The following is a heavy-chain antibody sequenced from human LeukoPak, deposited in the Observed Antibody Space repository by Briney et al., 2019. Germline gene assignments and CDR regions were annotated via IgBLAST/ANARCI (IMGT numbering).Heavy chain of an antibody. J-gene: IGHJ4*02. CDR3: ARATVEMATITFDY. CDR1: GFTVSSNY. V-gene: IGHV3-53*01. Sequence: GGSLRLSCAASGFTVSSNYMSWVRQAPGKGLEWVSVIYSGGSTYYADSVKGRFTISSDNSKNTLYLQMNSLRAEDTAVYYCARATVEMATITFDYWGQGTLVTVSS. CDR2: IYSGGST. D-gene: IGHD5-24*01.